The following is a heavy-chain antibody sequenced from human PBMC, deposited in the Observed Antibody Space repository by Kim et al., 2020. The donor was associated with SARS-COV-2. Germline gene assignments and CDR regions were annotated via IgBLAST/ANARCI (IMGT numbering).Heavy chain of an antibody. CDR3: ARDPHSGKHDIDY. CDR2: ISSDGNAV. D-gene: IGHD1-26*01. V-gene: IGHV3-30-3*01. CDR1: GFTISSYA. Sequence: GGSLRLSCSGSGFTISSYALHWVRQAPGKGLQWVAAISSDGNAVYYTQSLKGRFTISRDNSKNTVFLQMNSLRPEDTAVYFCARDPHSGKHDIDYWGQGT. J-gene: IGHJ4*02.